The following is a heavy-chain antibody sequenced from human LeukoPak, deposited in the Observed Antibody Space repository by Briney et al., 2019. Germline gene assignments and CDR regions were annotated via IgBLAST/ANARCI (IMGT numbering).Heavy chain of an antibody. V-gene: IGHV4-30-2*01. CDR3: ARLRSPSDFDY. CDR1: GGSISSGGYS. Sequence: SETLSLTCAVSGGSISSGGYSWSWIRQPPGKGLEWIGYIYHSGSTYYNPSLKSRVTISVDRSKNQFSLKLSSVTAADTAVYYCARLRSPSDFDYWAREPWSPSPQ. CDR2: IYHSGST. J-gene: IGHJ4*02.